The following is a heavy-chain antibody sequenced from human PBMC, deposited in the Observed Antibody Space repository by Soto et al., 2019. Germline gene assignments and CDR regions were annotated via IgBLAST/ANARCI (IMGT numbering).Heavy chain of an antibody. CDR2: ISGSGGST. J-gene: IGHJ3*02. Sequence: EVQLLESGGGLVQPGGSLRLSCAASGFTFSSYAMSWVRQAPGRGLEWVSAISGSGGSTYYADSVKGRFTISRDNSKNTLYLQMNSLRAEDTAVYYCAKDTSVADAFDIWGQGTMVTVSS. CDR3: AKDTSVADAFDI. CDR1: GFTFSSYA. V-gene: IGHV3-23*01. D-gene: IGHD5-12*01.